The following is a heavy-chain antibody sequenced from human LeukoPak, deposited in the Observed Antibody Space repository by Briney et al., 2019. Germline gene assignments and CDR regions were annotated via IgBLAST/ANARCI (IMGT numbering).Heavy chain of an antibody. CDR1: GFTFSSYW. V-gene: IGHV3-7*01. CDR2: IGEDGSEK. J-gene: IGHJ6*03. CDR3: ARGAYYDFWSGYSGRYMDV. Sequence: GGSLRLSCAASGFTFSSYWMTWVRQAPGKGLEWVANIGEDGSEKYYVDSVKGRFTISRDNAKNSLYLQVNSLRAEDTAVYYCARGAYYDFWSGYSGRYMDVWGKGTTVTVSS. D-gene: IGHD3-3*01.